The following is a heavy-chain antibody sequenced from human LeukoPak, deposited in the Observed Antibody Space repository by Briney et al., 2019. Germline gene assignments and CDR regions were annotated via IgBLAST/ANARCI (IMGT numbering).Heavy chain of an antibody. J-gene: IGHJ4*02. CDR2: ISSSGSTI. CDR3: ARDKSGTNWNYYFDY. CDR1: GFTFSDYY. Sequence: PGGSLRLSCAASGFTFSDYYMSWIRQAPGKGLEWVSYISSSGSTIYYADSVKGRFTISRDNAKNSLYLQMNSLRAEDTAVYYCARDKSGTNWNYYFDYWGQGTLVTVSS. D-gene: IGHD1-1*01. V-gene: IGHV3-11*04.